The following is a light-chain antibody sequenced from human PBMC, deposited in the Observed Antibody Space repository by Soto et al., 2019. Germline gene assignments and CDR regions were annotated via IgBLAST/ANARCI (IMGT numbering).Light chain of an antibody. CDR2: GAS. Sequence: EIVMTQSPATPSVSPGERATLSFRASQGVSSNLAWYQQKRGQAPRLLIYGASSRATGIPDRFSGSGSGTDFTLTISRLEPEDFAVYYCQQYGSSPQTFGQGTKVDIK. CDR1: QGVSSN. J-gene: IGKJ1*01. CDR3: QQYGSSPQT. V-gene: IGKV3-20*01.